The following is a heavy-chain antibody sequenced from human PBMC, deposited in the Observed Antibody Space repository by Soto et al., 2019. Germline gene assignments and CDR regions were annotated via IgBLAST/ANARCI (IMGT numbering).Heavy chain of an antibody. Sequence: SVKVSCKASGGTFSSYAISWVRQAPGQGLEWMGGIIPIFGTANYAQKFQGRVTITADESTSTAYMELSSLRSEDTAVYYCAREGRYCGGDCSVGALDADAFDIWGQGTMVTVS. CDR2: IIPIFGTA. J-gene: IGHJ3*02. CDR1: GGTFSSYA. CDR3: AREGRYCGGDCSVGALDADAFDI. D-gene: IGHD2-21*02. V-gene: IGHV1-69*13.